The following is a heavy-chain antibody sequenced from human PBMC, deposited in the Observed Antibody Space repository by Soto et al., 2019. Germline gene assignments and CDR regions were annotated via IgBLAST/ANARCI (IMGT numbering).Heavy chain of an antibody. Sequence: GGSLRLSCAASGFTFSSYAMSWVRQAPGKGLEWVSAISGSGGSTYYADSVKGRFTISRDNSKNTLYLQMNSLRAEDTAVYYCAQMKPLGYCSGGSCSRNWFDPWGQGTLVTVSS. CDR3: AQMKPLGYCSGGSCSRNWFDP. D-gene: IGHD2-15*01. J-gene: IGHJ5*02. CDR1: GFTFSSYA. CDR2: ISGSGGST. V-gene: IGHV3-23*01.